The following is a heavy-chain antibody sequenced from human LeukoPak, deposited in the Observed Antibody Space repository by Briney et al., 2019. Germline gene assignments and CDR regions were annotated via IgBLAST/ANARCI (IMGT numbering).Heavy chain of an antibody. CDR1: GFTFSNYD. CDR2: IWYDGSNK. V-gene: IGHV3-30*02. D-gene: IGHD3-22*01. J-gene: IGHJ4*02. Sequence: GGSLRLSCAVSGFTFSNYDMHWVRQAPGKGLEWVAVIWYDGSNKYYADSVKGRFTISRDNSKNTLYLQMNSLRAEDTAVYYCAKDRDDSSGYYSTRVFDYWGQGTLVTVSS. CDR3: AKDRDDSSGYYSTRVFDY.